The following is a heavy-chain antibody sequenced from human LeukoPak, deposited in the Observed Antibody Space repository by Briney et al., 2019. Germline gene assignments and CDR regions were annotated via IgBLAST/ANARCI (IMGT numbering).Heavy chain of an antibody. CDR3: TRDTTTGDFDY. Sequence: ASVKVSCKASGYTFTSYYMHWVRQAPGQGLEWMGIINPSGGSTSYAQKFQGRVTMTRDTSTSTVYMELSSLRSEDTAVYYCTRDTTTGDFDYWGQGTLVTVSS. CDR1: GYTFTSYY. CDR2: INPSGGST. J-gene: IGHJ4*02. V-gene: IGHV1-46*01. D-gene: IGHD5-12*01.